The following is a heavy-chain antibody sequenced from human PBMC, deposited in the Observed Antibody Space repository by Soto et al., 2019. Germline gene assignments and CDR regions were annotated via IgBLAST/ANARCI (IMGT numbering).Heavy chain of an antibody. J-gene: IGHJ4*02. V-gene: IGHV4-31*03. CDR3: ARSPPGWFCGGGSCLDN. CDR2: IYYSGST. Sequence: SETLSLTCTVSGGSISSGGYYWSWIRQHPGKGLEWIGYIYYSGSTYYNPSLKSRVTISVDTSKNQFSLKLSSVTAADTPVFYWARSPPGWFCGGGSCLDNWAQGPLVTVS. CDR1: GGSISSGGYY. D-gene: IGHD2-15*01.